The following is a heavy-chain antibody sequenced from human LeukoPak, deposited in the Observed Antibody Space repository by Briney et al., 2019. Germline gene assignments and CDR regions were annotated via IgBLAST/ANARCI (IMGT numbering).Heavy chain of an antibody. V-gene: IGHV4-30-4*08. J-gene: IGHJ1*01. Sequence: SSETLSLTCTVSGGSISSSSYYWGWIRQPPGKGLEWIGYIYYSGSTYYNPSLKSRVTISVDTSKNQFSLKLSSVTAADTAVYYCARASDCSSTSCYRSAEFAEYFQHWGQGTLVTVSS. CDR2: IYYSGST. CDR3: ARASDCSSTSCYRSAEFAEYFQH. D-gene: IGHD2-2*01. CDR1: GGSISSSSYY.